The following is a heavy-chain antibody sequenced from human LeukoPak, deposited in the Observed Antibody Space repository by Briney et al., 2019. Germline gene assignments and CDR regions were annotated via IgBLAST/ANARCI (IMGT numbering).Heavy chain of an antibody. D-gene: IGHD1-26*01. CDR3: ARRWGKGAFDI. V-gene: IGHV5-51*01. J-gene: IGHJ3*02. Sequence: GGSLKISCKGSGYSFTSYWIGWVRQVPGKGLEWMGIIYPGESDTRYSPSLQGQATISAYKSISTAYPQWSSLKASDTAMYYCARRWGKGAFDIWGQGTMVTVSS. CDR2: IYPGESDT. CDR1: GYSFTSYW.